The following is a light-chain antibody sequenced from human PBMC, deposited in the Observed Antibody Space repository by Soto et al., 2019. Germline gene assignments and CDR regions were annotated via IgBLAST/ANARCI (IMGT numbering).Light chain of an antibody. J-gene: IGLJ1*01. CDR3: SSYTSSSTLDV. CDR1: SSDVGGYNY. Sequence: QSALTQPASVSGSPGQSITISCTGTSSDVGGYNYVSWYQQHPGKAPKLMIYDVSNRPSGVSNRFSGSKSGNTASLTISGLQAEEEVAYYCSSYTSSSTLDVFGTGTKLTVL. V-gene: IGLV2-14*01. CDR2: DVS.